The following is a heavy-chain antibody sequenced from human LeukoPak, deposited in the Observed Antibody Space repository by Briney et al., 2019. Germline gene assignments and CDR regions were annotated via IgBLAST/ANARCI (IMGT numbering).Heavy chain of an antibody. J-gene: IGHJ3*02. D-gene: IGHD1-26*01. CDR3: AKVISLGGSYAGDAFDI. Sequence: GGSLRLSCAASGFTFSSYGMHWVRQAPGKGLEWVAVMWYDGSNKYYADSVKGRFTISRDNSKNTLYLQMNSLRAEDTAVYYCAKVISLGGSYAGDAFDIWGQGTMVTVSS. CDR2: MWYDGSNK. V-gene: IGHV3-33*06. CDR1: GFTFSSYG.